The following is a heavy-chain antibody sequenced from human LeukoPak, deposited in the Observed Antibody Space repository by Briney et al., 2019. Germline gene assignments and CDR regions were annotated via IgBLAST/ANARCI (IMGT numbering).Heavy chain of an antibody. CDR3: ARQPSFTLRGDYMDV. Sequence: PGGSLRLSCAASGFTFSSYSMNWVRQAPGKGLEWVSYISSSSSTIYYADSVKGRFTISRDNAKNSLYLQMNSLRAEDTAVYYCARQPSFTLRGDYMDVWGKGTTVTVSS. V-gene: IGHV3-48*01. D-gene: IGHD4-17*01. CDR1: GFTFSSYS. CDR2: ISSSSSTI. J-gene: IGHJ6*03.